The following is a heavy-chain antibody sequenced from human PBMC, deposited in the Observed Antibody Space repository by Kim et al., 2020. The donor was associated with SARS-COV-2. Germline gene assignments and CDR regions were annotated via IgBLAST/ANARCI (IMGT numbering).Heavy chain of an antibody. CDR3: ARYGLSGKAFDV. D-gene: IGHD1-26*01. V-gene: IGHV4-59*10. Sequence: NPSLKSRVPMSVDTSKNQISLRLTSVTAADTAVYYCARYGLSGKAFDVWGQGTLVPVSS. J-gene: IGHJ3*01.